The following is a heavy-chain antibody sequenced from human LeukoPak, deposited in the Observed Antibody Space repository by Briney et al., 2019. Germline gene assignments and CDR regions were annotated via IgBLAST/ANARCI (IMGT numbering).Heavy chain of an antibody. J-gene: IGHJ4*02. CDR2: IYYSGST. CDR1: GGSISSYY. V-gene: IGHV4-59*08. Sequence: PSETLSLTCTVSGGSISSYYWSWIRQPPGKGLEWIGYIYYSGSTNYNPSLKSRVTISVDTSKNQFSLKLSSVTAADTAVYYCASTPRRYYYGSGSYPPHFDYWGQGTLVTVSS. D-gene: IGHD3-10*01. CDR3: ASTPRRYYYGSGSYPPHFDY.